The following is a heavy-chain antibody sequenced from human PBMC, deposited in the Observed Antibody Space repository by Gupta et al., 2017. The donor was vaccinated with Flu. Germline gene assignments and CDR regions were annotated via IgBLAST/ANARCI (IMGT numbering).Heavy chain of an antibody. D-gene: IGHD3-22*01. CDR1: GFIFDNYA. J-gene: IGHJ3*02. Sequence: EVQLLESGGGLVQPGGSLSTSCEASGFIFDNYAMAWVAPPPGKGLEWVSGIGSSGGSTYYAGSVKGRFTISRDNSKNTVSLQMNSLRVDDTAVYHCAKDPTYDTSGYYAPRTFDIWGQGTMVTVSS. CDR2: IGSSGGST. V-gene: IGHV3-23*01. CDR3: AKDPTYDTSGYYAPRTFDI.